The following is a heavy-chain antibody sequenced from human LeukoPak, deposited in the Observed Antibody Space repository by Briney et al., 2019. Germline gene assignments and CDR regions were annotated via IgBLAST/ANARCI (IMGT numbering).Heavy chain of an antibody. CDR1: GFTFSNAW. Sequence: GGSLRLSCAASGFTFSNAWMSWVRQAPGKGLEWVGRIKSKTDGGTTDYPAPVKGRFTISRDDSKNTLYLQMNSLKTEDTAVYYCTTLTFGGVIVIDYWGQGTLVTVSS. D-gene: IGHD3-16*02. J-gene: IGHJ4*02. V-gene: IGHV3-15*01. CDR2: IKSKTDGGTT. CDR3: TTLTFGGVIVIDY.